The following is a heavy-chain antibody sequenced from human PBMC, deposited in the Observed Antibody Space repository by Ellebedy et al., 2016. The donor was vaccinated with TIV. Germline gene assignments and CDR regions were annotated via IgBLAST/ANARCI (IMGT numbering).Heavy chain of an antibody. J-gene: IGHJ6*02. CDR3: AKDLGFAMDV. V-gene: IGHV3-30*02. CDR1: GFIFNNYN. CDR2: AHNDETYK. D-gene: IGHD7-27*01. Sequence: GESLKISCAASGFIFNNYNVHWVRQAPGQGLEWVAIAHNDETYKFYADSVKGRFTVSRDNSGNTAYLHMYSLRVEDTAVYYCAKDLGFAMDVWGQGTTVTVSS.